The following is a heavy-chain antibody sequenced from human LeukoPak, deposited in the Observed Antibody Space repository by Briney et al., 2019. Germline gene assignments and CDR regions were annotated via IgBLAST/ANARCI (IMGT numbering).Heavy chain of an antibody. CDR2: IWYDGSNS. CDR1: GFTFRSHG. D-gene: IGHD6-13*01. J-gene: IGHJ4*02. V-gene: IGHV3-33*01. Sequence: GKSLRLSCAASGFTFRSHGMHWVRQAPGKGLQWVGVIWYDGSNSYYADSVKGRFTISRDNSKNTLYLQMNSLRAEDTAVYYCARDMDSRSHYFDYWGQGALVTVSS. CDR3: ARDMDSRSHYFDY.